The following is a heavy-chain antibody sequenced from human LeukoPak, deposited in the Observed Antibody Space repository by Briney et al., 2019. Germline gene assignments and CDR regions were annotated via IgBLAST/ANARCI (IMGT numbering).Heavy chain of an antibody. Sequence: GGSLRLSCAASGFTFYNYEMHWVRQAPGKGLEWVSGIAANGRGTHYADSVKGRFTISRDNSDNTVFLQMNYLRAEDTAIYYCATRGLVSNWYFDFWGRGTLVTVSS. CDR1: GFTFYNYE. D-gene: IGHD6-6*01. CDR2: IAANGRGT. CDR3: ATRGLVSNWYFDF. J-gene: IGHJ2*01. V-gene: IGHV3-23*01.